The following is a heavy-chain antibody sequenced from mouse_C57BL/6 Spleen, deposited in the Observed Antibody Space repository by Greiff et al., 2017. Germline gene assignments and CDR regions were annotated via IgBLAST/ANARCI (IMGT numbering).Heavy chain of an antibody. D-gene: IGHD1-1*01. CDR3: ARITTWYFDV. CDR2: IYPGSGNT. Sequence: QVQLKQSGAELVRPGASVKLSCKASGYTFTDYYINWVKQRPGQGLEWIARIYPGSGNTYYNEKFKGKATLTAEKSSSTAYMQLSSLTSEDSAVYFCARITTWYFDVWGTGTTVTVSS. J-gene: IGHJ1*03. V-gene: IGHV1-76*01. CDR1: GYTFTDYY.